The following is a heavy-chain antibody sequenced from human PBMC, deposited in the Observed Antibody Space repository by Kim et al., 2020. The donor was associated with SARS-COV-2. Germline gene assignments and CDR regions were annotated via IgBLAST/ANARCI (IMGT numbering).Heavy chain of an antibody. J-gene: IGHJ6*03. Sequence: SETLSLTCAVYGGSFSGYYWSWIRQPPGKGLEWIGEINHSGSTNYNPSLKSRVTISVDTSKNQFSLKLSSVTAADTAVYYCARGAPVAATSPYYMDVWGKGTTVTVSS. CDR1: GGSFSGYY. CDR3: ARGAPVAATSPYYMDV. D-gene: IGHD6-25*01. CDR2: INHSGST. V-gene: IGHV4-34*01.